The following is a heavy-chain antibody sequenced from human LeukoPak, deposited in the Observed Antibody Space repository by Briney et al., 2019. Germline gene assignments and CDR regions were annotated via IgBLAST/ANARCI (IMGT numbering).Heavy chain of an antibody. V-gene: IGHV3-53*01. Sequence: GGSLRLSCAGSGFTVSNNHMSWVRQAPGKGLEWVSVIYSGGSTYYADSVKGRFTISRDNSKNTLYLQMNSLRAEDTAVYYCAKAGSGSPHRGVLGYWGQGTLVTVSS. D-gene: IGHD1-26*01. CDR3: AKAGSGSPHRGVLGY. CDR2: IYSGGST. J-gene: IGHJ4*02. CDR1: GFTVSNNH.